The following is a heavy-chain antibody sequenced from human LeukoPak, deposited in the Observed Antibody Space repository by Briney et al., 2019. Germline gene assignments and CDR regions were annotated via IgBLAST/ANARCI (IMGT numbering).Heavy chain of an antibody. Sequence: GGSLRLSCAASGFSFSVNWMSWVRQAPGKGPEWVASIKKDESEKYYVDSVSGRFTISRDNAKNSPYLQMNSLRVEDTAVYYCAKEGYRGRGTLVTVSS. CDR2: IKKDESEK. CDR3: AKEGY. J-gene: IGHJ4*02. V-gene: IGHV3-7*01. CDR1: GFSFSVNW.